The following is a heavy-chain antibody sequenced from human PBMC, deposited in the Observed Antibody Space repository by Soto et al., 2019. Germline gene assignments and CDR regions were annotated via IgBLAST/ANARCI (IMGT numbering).Heavy chain of an antibody. CDR2: ISSSSSYI. V-gene: IGHV3-21*01. CDR3: ARDRLGAYYDFWSGPYYYYGMDV. J-gene: IGHJ6*02. D-gene: IGHD3-3*01. CDR1: GFTFNSYS. Sequence: PGGSLRLSCAASGFTFNSYSMNWVRQAPGKGLEWVSSISSSSSYIYYADSVKGRFTISRDNAKNSLYLQMNSLRAEDTAVYYCARDRLGAYYDFWSGPYYYYGMDVWGQGTTVTVSS.